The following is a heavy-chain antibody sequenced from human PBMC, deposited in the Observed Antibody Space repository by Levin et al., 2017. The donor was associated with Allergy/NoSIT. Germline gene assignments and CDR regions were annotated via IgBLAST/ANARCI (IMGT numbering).Heavy chain of an antibody. CDR3: ARGGSGYFQAPTDY. V-gene: IGHV1-69*06. D-gene: IGHD3-22*01. CDR2: IIPIFGTA. J-gene: IGHJ4*02. Sequence: PSASVKVSCKASGGTFSSYAISWVRQAPGQGLEWMGGIIPIFGTANYAQKFQGRVTITADKSTSTAYMELSSLRSEDTAVYYCARGGSGYFQAPTDYWGQGTLVTVSS. CDR1: GGTFSSYA.